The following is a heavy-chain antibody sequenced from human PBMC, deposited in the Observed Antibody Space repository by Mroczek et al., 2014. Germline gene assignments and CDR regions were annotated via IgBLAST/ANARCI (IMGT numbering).Heavy chain of an antibody. D-gene: IGHD2-2*01. CDR2: ISYDGSNK. V-gene: IGHV3-30-3*01. J-gene: IGHJ4*02. CDR1: GFTFSSYA. Sequence: QVQLVQSGGGVVQPGRSLRLSCAASGFTFSSYAMHWVRQAPGKGLEWVAVISYDGSNKYYADSVKGRFTISRDNSKNTLYLQMNSLRAEDTAVYYCARAGTTPTDIVVVPAAISYYFDYWGQGTLVHRLL. CDR3: ARAGTTPTDIVVVPAAISYYFDY.